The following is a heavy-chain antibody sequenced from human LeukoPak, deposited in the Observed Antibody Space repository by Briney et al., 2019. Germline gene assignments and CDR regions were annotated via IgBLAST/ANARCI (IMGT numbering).Heavy chain of an antibody. V-gene: IGHV3-21*01. J-gene: IGHJ4*02. D-gene: IGHD3-3*01. CDR1: GFTFSRYI. Sequence: GGSLRLSCAASGFTFSRYILNWVRQAPGKGLEWVSSISSSSSYIYYADSVKGRFTISRDNANNSLFLQMSSLRAEDTGVYYCARARYDFWSGYFDYWGQGTLVTVSS. CDR2: ISSSSSYI. CDR3: ARARYDFWSGYFDY.